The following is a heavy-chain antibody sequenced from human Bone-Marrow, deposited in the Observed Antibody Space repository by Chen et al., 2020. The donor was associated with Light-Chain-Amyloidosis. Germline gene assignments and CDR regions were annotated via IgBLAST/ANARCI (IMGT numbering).Heavy chain of an antibody. CDR1: GFTFSSYE. CDR2: ISSSGSTI. V-gene: IGHV3-48*03. CDR3: ARVGSYDSSGYYFYYFDY. J-gene: IGHJ4*02. Sequence: EVQLVESGGGLVQPGGSLRLSCAASGFTFSSYEMNWVCQAPGKGLEWVSYISSSGSTIYYADSVKGRFTISRDNAKNSLYLQMNSLRAEDTAVYYCARVGSYDSSGYYFYYFDYWGQGTLVTVSS. D-gene: IGHD3-22*01.